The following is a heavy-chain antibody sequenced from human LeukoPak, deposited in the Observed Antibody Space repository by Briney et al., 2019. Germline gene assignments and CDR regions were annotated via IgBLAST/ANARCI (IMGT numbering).Heavy chain of an antibody. D-gene: IGHD2-2*01. V-gene: IGHV4-38-2*01. Sequence: SETLSLTCAVSGYSISSGYYWGWTRQPPGKGVEWIGSIYHSGSSLYNPSLKSRVTITADAPDNQFPQTLSSVLAADEPVVYCARPQGATAMVAFDIWGQGTMVTVSS. CDR2: IYHSGSS. CDR1: GYSISSGYY. J-gene: IGHJ3*02. CDR3: ARPQGATAMVAFDI.